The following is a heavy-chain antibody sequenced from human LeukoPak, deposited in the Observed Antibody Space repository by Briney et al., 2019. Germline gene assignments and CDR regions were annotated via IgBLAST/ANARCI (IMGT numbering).Heavy chain of an antibody. CDR3: TRGTMAAAGYYYSVY. V-gene: IGHV3-7*04. CDR2: IKQDGSEK. CDR1: GVTFSSYG. J-gene: IGHJ4*02. D-gene: IGHD6-13*01. Sequence: PGGSLRLSCAASGVTFSSYGMSWVRQAPGKGLEWVANIKQDGSEKYYVDSVKGRFTISRDNAKNSLYLQMNSKRAKETAVYKCTRGTMAAAGYYYSVYCGQGTQVTVSS.